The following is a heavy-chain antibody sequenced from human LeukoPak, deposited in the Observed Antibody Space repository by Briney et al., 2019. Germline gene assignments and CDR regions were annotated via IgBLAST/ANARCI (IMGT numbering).Heavy chain of an antibody. Sequence: SETLSLTCTVSGGSITSHYWSWIRQPPGKGLEWIGYVQYSGKSNYNPSLKSRVTMSVDTSKNQLSLKLDSVTAADTAMYYCARDHSSSYHYFDLWGQGTLITVSS. D-gene: IGHD6-6*01. V-gene: IGHV4-59*11. CDR1: GGSITSHY. CDR2: VQYSGKS. CDR3: ARDHSSSYHYFDL. J-gene: IGHJ4*02.